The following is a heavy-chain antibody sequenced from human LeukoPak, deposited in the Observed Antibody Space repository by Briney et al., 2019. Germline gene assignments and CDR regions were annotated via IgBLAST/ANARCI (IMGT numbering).Heavy chain of an antibody. Sequence: PSETLSLTCTVSGGSISSYYWGWIRQPPGKGLEWIGYIYYSGSTNYNPSLKSRVTISVDTSKNQFSLKLSSVTAADTAVYYCARGRYSGSYYFDYWGQGTLVTVSS. CDR2: IYYSGST. J-gene: IGHJ4*02. V-gene: IGHV4-59*01. D-gene: IGHD1-26*01. CDR1: GGSISSYY. CDR3: ARGRYSGSYYFDY.